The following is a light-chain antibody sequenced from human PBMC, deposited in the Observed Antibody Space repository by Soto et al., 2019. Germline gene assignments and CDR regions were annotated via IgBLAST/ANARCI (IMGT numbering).Light chain of an antibody. V-gene: IGKV3-11*01. J-gene: IGKJ5*01. Sequence: EIVMTQSPATLSVSPGERATLSCRASQSVSSNLAWYQQKPGQAPRLLIYDASSRATGIPDRFSGGGSGTDFTLTISSLEPEDFAVYYCQQRSSWPITFGQGTRLEN. CDR2: DAS. CDR1: QSVSSN. CDR3: QQRSSWPIT.